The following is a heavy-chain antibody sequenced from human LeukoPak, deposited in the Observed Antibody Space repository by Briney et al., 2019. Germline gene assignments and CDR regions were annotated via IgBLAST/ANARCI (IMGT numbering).Heavy chain of an antibody. V-gene: IGHV1-8*03. Sequence: ASVQVSCKASGYTFTSYDINWVRQATGQGLEWMGWMNPNSGNTGYAQKFQGRVTITRNTSISTAYMELSSLRSEDTAVYYCARGRDITGTSDYWGQGTLVTVSS. J-gene: IGHJ4*02. CDR3: ARGRDITGTSDY. CDR1: GYTFTSYD. D-gene: IGHD1-20*01. CDR2: MNPNSGNT.